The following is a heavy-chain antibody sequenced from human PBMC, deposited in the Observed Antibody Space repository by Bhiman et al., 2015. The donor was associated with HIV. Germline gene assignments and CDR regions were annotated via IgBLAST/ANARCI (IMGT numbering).Heavy chain of an antibody. J-gene: IGHJ4*02. CDR3: ARDWVAVTGTPYDY. CDR2: ISSDGGST. Sequence: EVQLVESGGDLVQPAGSLRLSCAASGFTFSSFAMHWVRQAPGKGLEYVSAISSDGGSTYYANSVKGRFSISRDNSKNTLYLQMGSLRAEDTAVYYCARDWVAVTGTPYDYWGQGTLVTVSS. CDR1: GFTFSSFA. V-gene: IGHV3-64*01. D-gene: IGHD6-19*01.